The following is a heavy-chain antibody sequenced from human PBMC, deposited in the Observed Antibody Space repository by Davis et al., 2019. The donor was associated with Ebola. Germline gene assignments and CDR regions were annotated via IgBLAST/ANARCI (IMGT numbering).Heavy chain of an antibody. D-gene: IGHD3/OR15-3a*01. CDR1: GGSISSYY. J-gene: IGHJ4*02. CDR2: IYYSGST. V-gene: IGHV4-59*08. Sequence: SETLSLTCTVSGGSISSYYWSWIRQPPGKGLEWIGYIYYSGSTNYNPSLKSRVTISVDTSKNQFSLKLSSVTAADTAVYFCARRAPGRWTWNSWGQGTLVTVSS. CDR3: ARRAPGRWTWNS.